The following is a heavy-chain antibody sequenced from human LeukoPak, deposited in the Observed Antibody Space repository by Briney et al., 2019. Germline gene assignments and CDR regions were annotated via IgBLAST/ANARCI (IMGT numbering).Heavy chain of an antibody. Sequence: SETLSLTCTVSGVSIRGDTYYWGWIRQPPGKGLEWIGNYHIGNTYYNPSLKSRVTISVDTSKNQFSLKLSSVTAADTAVYYCASLSYYDFWSATVDYWGQGTLVTVSS. CDR3: ASLSYYDFWSATVDY. CDR2: YHIGNT. V-gene: IGHV4-39*01. J-gene: IGHJ4*02. CDR1: GVSIRGDTYY. D-gene: IGHD3-3*01.